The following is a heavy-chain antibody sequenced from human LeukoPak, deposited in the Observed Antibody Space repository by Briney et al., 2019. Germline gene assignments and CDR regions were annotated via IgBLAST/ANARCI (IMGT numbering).Heavy chain of an antibody. CDR1: GFTFSSYA. CDR3: ARAIVVVPAAPSDWFDP. Sequence: GGSLRLSCAASGFTFSSYAMSWVRQAPGKGLEWVSAISGSGGSTYYADSVKGRFTISRDNSKNTLYLQMNSLRAEDTAVYYCARAIVVVPAAPSDWFDPWGQGTLVTVSS. CDR2: ISGSGGST. D-gene: IGHD2-2*01. V-gene: IGHV3-23*01. J-gene: IGHJ5*02.